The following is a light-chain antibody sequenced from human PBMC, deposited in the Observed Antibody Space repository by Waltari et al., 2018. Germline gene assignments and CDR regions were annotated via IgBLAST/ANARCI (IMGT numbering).Light chain of an antibody. Sequence: DVVMTQSPLSLPVTLGQPASISCRSSQSLVHSDGNTYLNWFQQRPGQSPRRLIYKVSNRDSGVPDRFSGSVSGTDFTLKISTVDSEDVGVYYCMQGSHWPPWTFGQRSKVEIK. CDR3: MQGSHWPPWT. V-gene: IGKV2-30*02. CDR2: KVS. J-gene: IGKJ1*01. CDR1: QSLVHSDGNTY.